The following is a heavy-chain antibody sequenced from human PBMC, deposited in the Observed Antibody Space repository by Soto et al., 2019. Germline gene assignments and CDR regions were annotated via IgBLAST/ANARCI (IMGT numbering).Heavy chain of an antibody. CDR2: ISVYDGNT. CDR3: ARVDYYDSSGYYGY. D-gene: IGHD3-22*01. V-gene: IGHV1-18*04. J-gene: IGHJ4*02. CDR1: GYTFTIYG. Sequence: QVQLVQSGAEVKKPGASVKVSCKASGYTFTIYGISWVRQAPGQGLEWMGWISVYDGNTDYAQNLQDRVTLTTDASTSSVYMELRSLRSYDTAVYYCARVDYYDSSGYYGYWGQGTLITVSS.